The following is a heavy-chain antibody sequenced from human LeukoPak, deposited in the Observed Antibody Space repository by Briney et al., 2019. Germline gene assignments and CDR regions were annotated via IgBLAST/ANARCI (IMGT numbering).Heavy chain of an antibody. CDR3: ARVRGVGGMDYYFMDV. CDR1: GGSLCSGGAY. CDR2: IYVSGST. V-gene: IGHV4-30-2*01. D-gene: IGHD3-10*01. J-gene: IGHJ6*03. Sequence: SETPSLTCTVSGGSLCSGGAYWGWARQPPGRGLEWHGYIYVSGSTYYNPSLKSRATISVDRAKNQFSLKLSSVTAADTAVYCCARVRGVGGMDYYFMDVWGKGTKVTVSS.